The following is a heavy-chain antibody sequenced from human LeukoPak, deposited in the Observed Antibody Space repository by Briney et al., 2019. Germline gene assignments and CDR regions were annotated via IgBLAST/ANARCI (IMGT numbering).Heavy chain of an antibody. J-gene: IGHJ4*02. CDR1: GFTFSSYS. V-gene: IGHV3-21*01. CDR3: ARDSSGWEFDY. Sequence: GGSLRLSCAASGFTFSSYSMNWVRQAPGKWLEWVSSISSSSSYIYYADSVKGRFTISRDNAKNSLYLQMNSLSAEDTAVYYCARDSSGWEFDYWGQGTLVTVSS. CDR2: ISSSSSYI. D-gene: IGHD6-19*01.